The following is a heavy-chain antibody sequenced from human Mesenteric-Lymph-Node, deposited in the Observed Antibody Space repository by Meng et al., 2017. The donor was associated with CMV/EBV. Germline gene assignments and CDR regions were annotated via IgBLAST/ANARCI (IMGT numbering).Heavy chain of an antibody. D-gene: IGHD3-10*01. CDR3: AKGGNWFRDWFDP. CDR1: GFTFSSYS. J-gene: IGHJ5*02. Sequence: GGSLRLSCAASGFTFSSYSMHWVRQAPGKGLEWVAFIGYDGSNKYYADSVKGRFTISRDNSRTTLYLQMDSLRTDDTALYYCAKGGNWFRDWFDPWGQGTLVTVSS. V-gene: IGHV3-30*02. CDR2: IGYDGSNK.